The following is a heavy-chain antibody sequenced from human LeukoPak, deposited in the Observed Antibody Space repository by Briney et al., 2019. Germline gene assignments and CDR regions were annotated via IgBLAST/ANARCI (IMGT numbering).Heavy chain of an antibody. D-gene: IGHD3-10*01. CDR2: IYYSEST. V-gene: IGHV4-59*01. J-gene: IGHJ3*02. CDR1: GGSISSYY. CDR3: ARDRVVRGASAFDI. Sequence: PSETLSLTCTVSGGSISSYYWSWIRQPPGKGLEWIGYIYYSESTNYNPSLKSRVTISVDTSKNQFSLKLSSVTAADTAVYYCARDRVVRGASAFDIWGQGTMVTVSS.